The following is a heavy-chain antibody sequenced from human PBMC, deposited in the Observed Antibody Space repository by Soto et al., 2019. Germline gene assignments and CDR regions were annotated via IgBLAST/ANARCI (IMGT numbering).Heavy chain of an antibody. CDR2: IYSSGST. J-gene: IGHJ5*02. Sequence: SETQSLTCTVSGGSISSYYWSWIRQPPGKGLEWIGYIYSSGSTNYKLSLTSRVTISVDTSKNQFSLKLSSVTAADTAVYYCARDRHGGLLGFDPWGQGTLVTVS. CDR3: ARDRHGGLLGFDP. CDR1: GGSISSYY. V-gene: IGHV4-59*01. D-gene: IGHD1-26*01.